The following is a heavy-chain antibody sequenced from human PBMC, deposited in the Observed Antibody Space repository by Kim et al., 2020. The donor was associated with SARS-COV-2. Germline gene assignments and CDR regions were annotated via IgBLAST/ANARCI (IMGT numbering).Heavy chain of an antibody. CDR3: AREVPYYDFWSGYTDAFDI. V-gene: IGHV3-11*04. J-gene: IGHJ3*02. D-gene: IGHD3-3*01. Sequence: RFTISRDNAKNSLYLQMNSLSAEDTAVYYCAREVPYYDFWSGYTDAFDIWGQGTMVTVSS.